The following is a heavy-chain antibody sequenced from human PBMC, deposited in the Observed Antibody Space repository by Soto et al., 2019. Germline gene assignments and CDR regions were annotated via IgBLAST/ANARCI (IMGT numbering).Heavy chain of an antibody. D-gene: IGHD3-22*01. V-gene: IGHV4-31*03. CDR2: IYYSGST. Sequence: QVQLQESGPGLVKPSQTLSLTCTVSVASISSGGYYWSWIRQHPGEGLEWIGYIYYSGSTSYNPSLKSRVTISVDTSKNQFSLKLSSVTDADTAVYYCARDSKYDTSCYPPWFAPWGQGTLVTVSS. CDR1: VASISSGGYY. J-gene: IGHJ5*02. CDR3: ARDSKYDTSCYPPWFAP.